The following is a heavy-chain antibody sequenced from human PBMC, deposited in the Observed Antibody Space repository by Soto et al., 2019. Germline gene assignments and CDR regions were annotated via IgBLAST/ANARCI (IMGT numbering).Heavy chain of an antibody. V-gene: IGHV1-69*13. Sequence: ASVKVSCKASGGAFSSYAISWVRQAPGQGLEWMGGIIPIFGTANYAQKFQGRVTITADESTSTAYMELSSLRSEDTAVYYCARDRGSIRFLEWLSNWFDPWGQGTLVTVSS. D-gene: IGHD3-3*01. J-gene: IGHJ5*02. CDR2: IIPIFGTA. CDR1: GGAFSSYA. CDR3: ARDRGSIRFLEWLSNWFDP.